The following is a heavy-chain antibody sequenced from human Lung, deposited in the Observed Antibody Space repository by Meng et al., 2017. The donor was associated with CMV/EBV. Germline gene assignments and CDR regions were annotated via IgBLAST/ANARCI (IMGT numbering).Heavy chain of an antibody. J-gene: IGHJ4*03. V-gene: IGHV5-51*01. D-gene: IGHD6-19*01. Sequence: SXKGSGYSFTSYWIGWVRQMPGNGLEWMGIIYPGDSDTRYSPTFQGQVTISADKSISTAYLQWSSLKASDTGRYCCARPGTDSRGGNDDWGQGTLVTVPS. CDR1: GYSFTSYW. CDR2: IYPGDSDT. CDR3: ARPGTDSRGGNDD.